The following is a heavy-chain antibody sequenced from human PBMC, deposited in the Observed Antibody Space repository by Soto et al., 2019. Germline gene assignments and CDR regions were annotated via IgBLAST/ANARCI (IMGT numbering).Heavy chain of an antibody. J-gene: IGHJ4*02. V-gene: IGHV3-9*01. CDR1: GFTFDDYA. CDR2: ISWNSGSI. CDR3: XXXXXXXAGDLTYFDY. D-gene: IGHD3-16*01. Sequence: EVQLVESGGGLVQPGRSLRLSCAASGFTFDDYAMHWVRQAPGKGLEWVSGISWNSGSIGYADSVKGRFTISRDNAKNSLXXXXXXXXXXXXXXXXXXXXXXXXAGDLTYFDYWGQGTLVTVSS.